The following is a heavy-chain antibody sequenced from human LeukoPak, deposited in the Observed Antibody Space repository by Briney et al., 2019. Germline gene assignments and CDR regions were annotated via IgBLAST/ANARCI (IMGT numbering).Heavy chain of an antibody. J-gene: IGHJ6*03. V-gene: IGHV4-34*01. D-gene: IGHD6-19*01. CDR2: INHSGST. CDR3: ARAVAGTRPFHYYYMDV. Sequence: PSETLSLTCAVYGGSFSGYYWSWIRQPPGKGLEWIGEINHSGSTNYNPSLKSRVTISVDTSKNQFSLKLSSVTAADTAVYYCARAVAGTRPFHYYYMDVWGKGTTVTVSS. CDR1: GGSFSGYY.